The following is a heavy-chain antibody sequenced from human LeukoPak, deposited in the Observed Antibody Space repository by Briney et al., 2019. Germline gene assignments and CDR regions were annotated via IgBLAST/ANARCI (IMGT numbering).Heavy chain of an antibody. V-gene: IGHV3-7*03. CDR1: GFTFSNYW. Sequence: GGSLRLSCAASGFTFSNYWMNWVRQAPGKGLEWVANIKQDGSETYYVDSVKGRFTISRDNSKNTLYLQMNSLRAEDTAVYYCAKDLGVVVVAASLFDYWGQGTLVTVSS. CDR2: IKQDGSET. J-gene: IGHJ4*02. D-gene: IGHD2-15*01. CDR3: AKDLGVVVVAASLFDY.